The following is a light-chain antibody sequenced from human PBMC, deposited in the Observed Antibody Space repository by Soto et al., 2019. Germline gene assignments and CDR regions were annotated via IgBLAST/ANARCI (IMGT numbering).Light chain of an antibody. J-gene: IGLJ3*02. V-gene: IGLV1-47*01. CDR3: AAWDDSLSGRV. CDR2: RNN. Sequence: QSVLTQPPSVSGTPGQRGTISCSGSSSNIGSDYVYWFQQLPGTAPKVLIYRNNQRPSGVPDRFSGSKSGTSASLDISGLRSEDEADYYCAAWDDSLSGRVFGGGTKLTVL. CDR1: SSNIGSDY.